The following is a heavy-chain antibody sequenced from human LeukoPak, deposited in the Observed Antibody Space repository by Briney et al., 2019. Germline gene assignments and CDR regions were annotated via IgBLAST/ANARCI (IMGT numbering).Heavy chain of an antibody. CDR1: GVSISSGGYY. Sequence: NPSETLSLTCTVSGVSISSGGYYWSWIRQHPGKGLEWIGYIYYSGSTYYNPSLKSRLTIPLDTSNNQFSLKLSSVTAADTAVYYCARGPVRDYSNYWGQGTLVTVSS. D-gene: IGHD4-11*01. CDR3: ARGPVRDYSNY. J-gene: IGHJ4*02. V-gene: IGHV4-31*03. CDR2: IYYSGST.